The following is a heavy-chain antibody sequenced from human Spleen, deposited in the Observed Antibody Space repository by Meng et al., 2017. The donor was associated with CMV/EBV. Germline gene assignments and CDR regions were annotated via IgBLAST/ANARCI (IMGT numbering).Heavy chain of an antibody. V-gene: IGHV3-48*03. D-gene: IGHD1-1*01. J-gene: IGHJ6*02. Sequence: GESLKISCAASGFSFSTYEMGWVRQAPGKGLEWVAYISSSGRSIYYADSVKGRFTISRDNAKNSLYLQMNSLRAEDTAVYYCAREMSWNDGEYYYYYYGMDVWGQGTTVTVSS. CDR3: AREMSWNDGEYYYYYYGMDV. CDR2: ISSSGRSI. CDR1: GFSFSTYE.